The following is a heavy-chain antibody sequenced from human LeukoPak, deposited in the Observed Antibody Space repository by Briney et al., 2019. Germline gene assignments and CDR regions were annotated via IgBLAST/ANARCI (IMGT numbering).Heavy chain of an antibody. CDR1: GFTFNTHA. CDR2: IGLSSNNR. J-gene: IGHJ4*02. V-gene: IGHV3-23*05. Sequence: GGSLRLSCAASGFTFNTHAMSWVRQPPGKGLEWVSTIGLSSNNRYYADSVKGRFTISRDNSRNTLYLQMDSLRPEDTAVYYCVTRHPTGWFNFDYWGRGTLVTVS. CDR3: VTRHPTGWFNFDY. D-gene: IGHD6-19*01.